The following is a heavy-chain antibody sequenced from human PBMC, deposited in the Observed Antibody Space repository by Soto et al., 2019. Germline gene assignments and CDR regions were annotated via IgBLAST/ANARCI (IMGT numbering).Heavy chain of an antibody. D-gene: IGHD5-12*01. CDR2: ISAYNGNT. Sequence: ASVRVSCKASCYTFTSYGISCVLQAPGQGLEWMGWISAYNGNTNYAQKLQGRVTMTTDTSTSTAYMELRSLRSDDTAVYYCARDNHSGYNWFDPWGQGTLVTVSS. CDR3: ARDNHSGYNWFDP. J-gene: IGHJ5*02. CDR1: CYTFTSYG. V-gene: IGHV1-18*01.